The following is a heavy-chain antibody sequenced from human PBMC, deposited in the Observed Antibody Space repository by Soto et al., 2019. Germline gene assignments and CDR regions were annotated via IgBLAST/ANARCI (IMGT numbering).Heavy chain of an antibody. V-gene: IGHV4-39*01. J-gene: IGHJ1*01. CDR2: IYYSGST. CDR1: GGSISSSSYY. D-gene: IGHD2-21*02. CDR3: ARLVSVVTAPPPYFQH. Sequence: PSETLSLTCTVSGGSISSSSYYWGWIRQPPGKGLEWIGSIYYSGSTHYNPSLKSRVTISVDTSKNQFSLKLSSVTAADTAVYYCARLVSVVTAPPPYFQHWGQGTLVTVSS.